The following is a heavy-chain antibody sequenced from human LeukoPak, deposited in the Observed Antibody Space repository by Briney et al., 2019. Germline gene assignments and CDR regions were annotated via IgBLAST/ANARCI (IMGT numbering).Heavy chain of an antibody. CDR3: ARGGNYDSRGTFDI. J-gene: IGHJ3*02. D-gene: IGHD3-22*01. V-gene: IGHV4-59*01. CDR2: IYYSGGT. Sequence: SETLSLTCTVSGGSLSIYYWSWIRQPPGKGLEWIGYIYYSGGTNYNPSLKSRVTISIDTSKNQFSLKLSSVTAADTAVYYCARGGNYDSRGTFDIWGQGTMVIVSS. CDR1: GGSLSIYY.